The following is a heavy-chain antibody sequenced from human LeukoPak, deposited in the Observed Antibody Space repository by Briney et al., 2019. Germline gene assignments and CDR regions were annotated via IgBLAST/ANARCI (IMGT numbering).Heavy chain of an antibody. J-gene: IGHJ5*02. V-gene: IGHV3-15*01. CDR2: IKSKTDGGTT. Sequence: GGSLRLSCAASGFTFSNDWISCGRQAPGKGLEWVGRIKSKTDGGTTDYAAPVKGRFTISRDDSKNTLYLQMNSLKTEDTAVYYCTTDRAVSRDWFDPWGQGTLVTVSS. CDR1: GFTFSNDW. CDR3: TTDRAVSRDWFDP.